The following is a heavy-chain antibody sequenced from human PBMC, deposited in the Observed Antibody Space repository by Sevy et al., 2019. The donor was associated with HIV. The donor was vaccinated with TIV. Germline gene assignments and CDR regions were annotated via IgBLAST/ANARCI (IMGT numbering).Heavy chain of an antibody. CDR1: GFTFSSYA. CDR3: ANIQVGATTGDAFDI. J-gene: IGHJ3*02. D-gene: IGHD1-26*01. V-gene: IGHV3-23*01. CDR2: ISGSGGST. Sequence: GGSLRLSCAASGFTFSSYAMSWVRQAPGKGLEWVSAISGSGGSTYYADSVKGRFTISRDNSKNTLYLQMNSLRAEDKAVYYCANIQVGATTGDAFDIWGQGTMVTVSS.